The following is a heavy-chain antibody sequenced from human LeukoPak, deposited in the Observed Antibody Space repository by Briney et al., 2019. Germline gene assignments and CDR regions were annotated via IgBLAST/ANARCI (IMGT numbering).Heavy chain of an antibody. J-gene: IGHJ4*02. CDR2: IYPGDSDT. CDR3: ARAGLYSSFYFDY. Sequence: GESLKISCKGSGYSFTSYWMGWVRQMPGKGLEWMGIIYPGDSDTRYSPSFQGQVTISADKSISTAYLQWSSLKASDTAMYYWARAGLYSSFYFDYLGPGTLVTVSS. CDR1: GYSFTSYW. D-gene: IGHD6-6*01. V-gene: IGHV5-51*01.